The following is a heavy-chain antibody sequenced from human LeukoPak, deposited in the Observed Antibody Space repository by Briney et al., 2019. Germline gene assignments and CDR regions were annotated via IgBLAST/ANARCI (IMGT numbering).Heavy chain of an antibody. CDR2: ISAYNGNT. D-gene: IGHD7-27*01. CDR3: AREITRASSGFFDP. J-gene: IGHJ5*02. V-gene: IGHV1-18*01. CDR1: GYSFISFG. Sequence: ASVKVSCKASGYSFISFGITWVRQAPGQGLEWMGWISAYNGNTNYAQELQGRVTMTTDTSTSTAYMELRSLKSDDTAVYYCAREITRASSGFFDPWSQGTLVTVSS.